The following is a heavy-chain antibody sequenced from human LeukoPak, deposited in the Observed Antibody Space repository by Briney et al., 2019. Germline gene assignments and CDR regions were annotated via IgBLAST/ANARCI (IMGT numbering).Heavy chain of an antibody. V-gene: IGHV4-34*01. CDR3: ARESLGSWFDY. D-gene: IGHD6-13*01. CDR2: INHSGST. Sequence: SETLSLTCAVYGGSFSGYYWSWVRQPPGKGLEWIGEINHSGSTNYNPSLKSRVTISVDTSKNQFSLKLSSVTAADTAVYYCARESLGSWFDYWGQGTLVTVSS. J-gene: IGHJ4*02. CDR1: GGSFSGYY.